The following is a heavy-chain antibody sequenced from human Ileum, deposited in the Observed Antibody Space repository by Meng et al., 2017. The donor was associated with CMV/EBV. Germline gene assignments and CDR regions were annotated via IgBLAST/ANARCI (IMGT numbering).Heavy chain of an antibody. J-gene: IGHJ4*02. V-gene: IGHV2-5*01. CDR1: GFSLSTSGLG. D-gene: IGHD3-16*01. CDR2: IYWNDDK. Sequence: QITLKESGPTLVKPTQTLTLTCTFSGFSLSTSGLGVGWVRQPPGKALEWLSLIYWNDDKRYNPSLKSRLTITKDTSKNQVVLTMANMDPVDTATYYCSNNRFGGGDFDRWGQGALVTVSS. CDR3: SNNRFGGGDFDR.